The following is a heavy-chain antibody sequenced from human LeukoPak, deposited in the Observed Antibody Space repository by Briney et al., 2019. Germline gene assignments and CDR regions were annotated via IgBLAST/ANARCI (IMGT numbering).Heavy chain of an antibody. D-gene: IGHD3-3*01. CDR3: AKGLEYYDFWSGYPEGYYYGMDV. Sequence: GGSLRLSCAASGFTFSSYAMSWVRQAPGKGLEWVSAISGSGGSTYYADSVKGRFTISRDNSKNTLYLQMNSLRAEDTAVYYGAKGLEYYDFWSGYPEGYYYGMDVWGQGTTVTVSS. V-gene: IGHV3-23*01. CDR2: ISGSGGST. J-gene: IGHJ6*02. CDR1: GFTFSSYA.